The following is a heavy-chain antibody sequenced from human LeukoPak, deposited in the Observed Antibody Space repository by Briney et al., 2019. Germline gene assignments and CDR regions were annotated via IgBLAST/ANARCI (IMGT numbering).Heavy chain of an antibody. CDR2: INHSGST. V-gene: IGHV4-34*01. D-gene: IGHD5-18*01. Sequence: SETLSLTCAVYGGSFSGYYWSWLRQPPGKGLDWIGEINHSGSTNYHPSLKSRVTISVDTSKNQFSLTLSSVTAADTAVYYCARGRGYSYGPFDYWGQGTLVTVSS. CDR3: ARGRGYSYGPFDY. J-gene: IGHJ4*02. CDR1: GGSFSGYY.